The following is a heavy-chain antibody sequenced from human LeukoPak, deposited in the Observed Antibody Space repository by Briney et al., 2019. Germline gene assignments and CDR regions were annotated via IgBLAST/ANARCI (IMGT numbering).Heavy chain of an antibody. Sequence: GGSLRLSCAASGFTFSTSAMSWVRQAPGRGLEWVSAISPGGGTTYYADSVKGRFTISRDNSKNTLYVQMNSLRAEDTAIYYCAKSRSGSSNWALRIFDNWGQGTMVSVSS. V-gene: IGHV3-23*01. J-gene: IGHJ4*02. CDR1: GFTFSTSA. D-gene: IGHD3-10*01. CDR2: ISPGGGTT. CDR3: AKSRSGSSNWALRIFDN.